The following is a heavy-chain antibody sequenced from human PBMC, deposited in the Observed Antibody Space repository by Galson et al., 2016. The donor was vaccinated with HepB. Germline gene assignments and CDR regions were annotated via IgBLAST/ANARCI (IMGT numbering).Heavy chain of an antibody. CDR1: GFTFDDYI. CDR2: INWDGRTT. D-gene: IGHD3-3*01. J-gene: IGHJ4*02. Sequence: SLRLSCATSGFTFDDYIMLWVRQTPEKGLEWVSLINWDGRTTYYADSVQGRFTISRDNNRNSLSLHMNSLKSEDTALYYCAKASGSHARYYFDRWGQGTQVAVSA. V-gene: IGHV3-43*01. CDR3: AKASGSHARYYFDR.